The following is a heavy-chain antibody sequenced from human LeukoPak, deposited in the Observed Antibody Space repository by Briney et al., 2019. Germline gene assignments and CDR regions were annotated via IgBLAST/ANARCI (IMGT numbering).Heavy chain of an antibody. CDR1: GFTSSSYA. J-gene: IGHJ5*02. CDR2: ISGSGGRT. D-gene: IGHD6-19*01. Sequence: GGSLRLSCAASGFTSSSYAMSWVRQAPGKGLEWVSAISGSGGRTYNADSVKGRFTISRDNSKNTLYLQMNSLRAEDTAVYYCAPLAVAGPLSWGQGTLVTVSS. V-gene: IGHV3-23*01. CDR3: APLAVAGPLS.